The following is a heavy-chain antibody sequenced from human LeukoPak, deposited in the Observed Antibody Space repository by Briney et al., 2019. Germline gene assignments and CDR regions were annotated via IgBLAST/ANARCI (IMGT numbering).Heavy chain of an antibody. CDR3: AKWENYYDSSGYYYQGGYFDY. CDR2: ISGSGGST. V-gene: IGHV3-23*01. CDR1: GFTFSSYA. J-gene: IGHJ4*02. D-gene: IGHD3-22*01. Sequence: PGGSLRLSCAASGFTFSSYAMSWVRQAPGKGLEWVPAISGSGGSTYYADSVKGRFTISRDNSKNTLYLQMNSLRAEDTAVYYCAKWENYYDSSGYYYQGGYFDYWGQGTLVTVSS.